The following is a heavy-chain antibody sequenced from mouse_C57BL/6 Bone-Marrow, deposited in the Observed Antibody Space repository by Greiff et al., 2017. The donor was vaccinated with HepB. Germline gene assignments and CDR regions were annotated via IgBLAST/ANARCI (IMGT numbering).Heavy chain of an antibody. V-gene: IGHV5-9-1*02. CDR3: TRAPSYGSSAWFAY. J-gene: IGHJ3*01. CDR2: ISSGGDYI. CDR1: GFTFSSYA. D-gene: IGHD1-1*01. Sequence: EVKLVESGEGLVKPGGSLKLSCAASGFTFSSYAMSWVRQTPEKRLEWVAYISSGGDYIYYADTVKGRFTISRDNARNTLYLQMSILKSEDTAMYYCTRAPSYGSSAWFAYWGQGTLVTVSA.